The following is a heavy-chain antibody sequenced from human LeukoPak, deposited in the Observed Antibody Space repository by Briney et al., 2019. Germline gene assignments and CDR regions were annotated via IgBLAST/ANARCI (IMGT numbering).Heavy chain of an antibody. CDR3: ARAGYYFDSSIYYRAFFDY. Sequence: ASVKVSCKASGYTFTDRYIYWVRQAPGQGFEWMRWINPNSDATNSAQKFQDRVTMTGDTSISTAYMELNSLRSDDTAVYYCARAGYYFDSSIYYRAFFDYWGQGTLVTVSS. CDR1: GYTFTDRY. V-gene: IGHV1-2*02. J-gene: IGHJ4*02. D-gene: IGHD3-22*01. CDR2: INPNSDAT.